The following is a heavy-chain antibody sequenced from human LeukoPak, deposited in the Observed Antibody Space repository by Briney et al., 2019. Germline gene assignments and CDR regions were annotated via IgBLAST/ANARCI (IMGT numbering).Heavy chain of an antibody. CDR3: VRGGESTWS. V-gene: IGHV3-74*01. D-gene: IGHD2-15*01. J-gene: IGHJ5*02. Sequence: GGSLRLSCAASGFTFSSYWMHWVRQAPGKGPVWVSRINNDGSGATYADSVKGRFTISRDDAKNTLYLQMNSLRAEDTAVYYCVRGGESTWSWGQGTLVTVSS. CDR1: GFTFSSYW. CDR2: INNDGSGA.